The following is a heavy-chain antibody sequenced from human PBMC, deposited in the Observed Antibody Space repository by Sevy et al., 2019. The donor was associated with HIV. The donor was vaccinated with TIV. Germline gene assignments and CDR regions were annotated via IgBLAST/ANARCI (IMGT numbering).Heavy chain of an antibody. CDR2: IRQDGNEI. CDR1: GFTFDMYW. CDR3: ARRYFDL. Sequence: GESLKISCDASGFTFDMYWMQWVRQAPGKGLEWVAKIRQDGNEIYYAASVRGRFTISRDNAKGSLYLQMNNLRVEDTATYYCARRYFDLWGQGTLVTVSS. J-gene: IGHJ4*02. V-gene: IGHV3-7*03.